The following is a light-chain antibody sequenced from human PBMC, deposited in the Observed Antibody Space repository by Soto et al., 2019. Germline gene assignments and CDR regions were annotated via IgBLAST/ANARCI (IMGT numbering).Light chain of an antibody. CDR3: SSYTSSSTYV. CDR1: SSDVGSYNR. CDR2: EVS. J-gene: IGLJ1*01. Sequence: QSGLTQPASVSGSPGQSVAVSCTGTSSDVGSYNRVSWYQHPPGTAPKVMIYEVSHRPSGVPDRFSGSKSGNTASLTISGLQAEDEADYYCSSYTSSSTYVFGTGTKVTVL. V-gene: IGLV2-18*02.